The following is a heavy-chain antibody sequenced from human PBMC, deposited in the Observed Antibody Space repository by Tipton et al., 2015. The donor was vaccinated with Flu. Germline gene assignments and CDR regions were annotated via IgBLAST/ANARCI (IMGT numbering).Heavy chain of an antibody. J-gene: IGHJ4*02. Sequence: TLSLTCSVSGGSISYYCWNWIRQPPGKGLEWIGFSYYSGSTSYNPSLQSRVTISVDTSRNQFSLNLKSVTAADTAVYYCARDRGWPASLDYWGQGILVTVSS. CDR1: GGSISYYC. CDR2: SYYSGST. V-gene: IGHV4-59*01. CDR3: ARDRGWPASLDY. D-gene: IGHD3-10*01.